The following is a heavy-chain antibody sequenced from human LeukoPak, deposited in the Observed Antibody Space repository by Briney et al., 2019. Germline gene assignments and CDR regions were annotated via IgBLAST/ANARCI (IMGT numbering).Heavy chain of an antibody. D-gene: IGHD3-10*01. J-gene: IGHJ4*02. V-gene: IGHV3-30*18. CDR2: ISYDGSKI. CDR3: AKFWRGAHYYGSGSYYFEGGFDY. Sequence: GGSLRLSCAASGFSFSSYGMHWVRQAPGKGLEWVAVISYDGSKIYYADSVKGRFTISRDNFRNTLNLQMNSLRAEDTAVYYCAKFWRGAHYYGSGSYYFEGGFDYWGRGTLVTVSS. CDR1: GFSFSSYG.